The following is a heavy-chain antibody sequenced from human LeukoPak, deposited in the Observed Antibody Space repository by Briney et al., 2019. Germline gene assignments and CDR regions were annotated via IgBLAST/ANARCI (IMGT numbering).Heavy chain of an antibody. V-gene: IGHV3-23*01. CDR1: GFIFSSYA. J-gene: IGHJ3*02. Sequence: GGSLRLFCAASGFIFSSYAMSCVREASAKGLEGVLAISGSGCSTYYADAVNGRCTISRDNSKNTLYLQMNSLRAEDTAVYYCAKVPVFSLTISEVITDDAFDIWGQGTIVTVSS. CDR3: AKVPVFSLTISEVITDDAFDI. CDR2: ISGSGCST. D-gene: IGHD3-3*01.